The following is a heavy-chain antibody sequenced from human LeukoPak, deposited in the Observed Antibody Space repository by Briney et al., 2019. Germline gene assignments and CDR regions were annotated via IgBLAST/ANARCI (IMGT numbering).Heavy chain of an antibody. Sequence: PSETLSLTCTVSGGSISSSSYYWGWIRQPPGKGLEWIGSIYYSGSTYYNPSLKSRVTISVDTPKNQFSLKLSSVTAADTAVYYCARPVVSSGYYFFDYWGQGTLVTVSS. CDR1: GGSISSSSYY. V-gene: IGHV4-39*01. CDR3: ARPVVSSGYYFFDY. D-gene: IGHD3-22*01. CDR2: IYYSGST. J-gene: IGHJ4*02.